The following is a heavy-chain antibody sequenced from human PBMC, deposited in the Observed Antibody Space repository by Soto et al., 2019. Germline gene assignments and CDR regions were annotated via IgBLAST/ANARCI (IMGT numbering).Heavy chain of an antibody. CDR1: GDSFSSDSYY. D-gene: IGHD6-19*01. J-gene: IGHJ4*02. Sequence: QVQLQESGPGLVKPSQTLSLTCTVSGDSFSSDSYYGSWIRQLPGKGLEWIGSRSYSGDTHYNPSLTSRVTMSVDTSEKHFSLRLSSVTAADTAVYYCARDLGSNQCFFAYWGQGTLVTVSS. CDR3: ARDLGSNQCFFAY. CDR2: RSYSGDT. V-gene: IGHV4-31*03.